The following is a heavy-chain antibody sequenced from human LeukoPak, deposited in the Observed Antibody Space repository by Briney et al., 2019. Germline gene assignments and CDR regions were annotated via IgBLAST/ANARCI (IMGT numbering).Heavy chain of an antibody. CDR3: ARADAAEYFQH. CDR2: IYYSGST. V-gene: IGHV4-59*08. D-gene: IGHD2-8*01. J-gene: IGHJ1*01. CDR1: GGSISSYY. Sequence: SETLSLTCTVSGGSISSYYWSWIRQPPGKGLEWIGYIYYSGSTNYNPSLKSRVTISVDTSKNQFSLKLSSVTAADTAVYYCARADAAEYFQHWGQGTLVTVSS.